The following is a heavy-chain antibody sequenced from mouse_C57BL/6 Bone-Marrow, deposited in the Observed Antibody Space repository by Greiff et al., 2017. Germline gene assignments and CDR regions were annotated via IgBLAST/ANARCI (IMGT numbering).Heavy chain of an antibody. D-gene: IGHD2-4*01. Sequence: VQLKESGPGLAKPSQTLSLTCSVTGYSITSDYWNWIRKFPGNKLEYMGYIRYSGSTYYNPSLKSRNSITRDTSKTQYYLQLNSVTTEDTATYYCARYYDYDAGYYDYGCQGTALTLS. CDR1: GYSITSDY. CDR3: ARYYDYDAGYYDY. J-gene: IGHJ2*01. CDR2: IRYSGST. V-gene: IGHV3-8*01.